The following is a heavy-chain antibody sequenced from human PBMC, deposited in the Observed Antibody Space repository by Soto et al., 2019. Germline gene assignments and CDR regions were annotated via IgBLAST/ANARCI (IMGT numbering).Heavy chain of an antibody. CDR3: ARGGVIVGVVAATSFSARSVFDM. Sequence: SETLSLTCAVYGGSFSGYYWSWIRQPPGKGLEWIGEINHSGSTNYNPSLKSRVTISVDTSKNQFSLKLSSVTAADTAVYYCARGGVIVGVVAATSFSARSVFDMWGQGKMFTVSS. J-gene: IGHJ3*02. V-gene: IGHV4-34*01. D-gene: IGHD2-15*01. CDR2: INHSGST. CDR1: GGSFSGYY.